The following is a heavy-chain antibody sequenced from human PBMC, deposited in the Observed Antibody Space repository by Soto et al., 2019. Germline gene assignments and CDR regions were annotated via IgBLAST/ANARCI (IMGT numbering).Heavy chain of an antibody. CDR3: TRLPRYPLPPFDF. CDR1: GFTFGDYA. D-gene: IGHD3-16*02. J-gene: IGHJ4*02. CDR2: IRSKAYGGTP. Sequence: EVQLVESGGGLVKPGRSLTLSCTASGFTFGDYALSWVRRAPGKGLEWVGSIRSKAYGGTPEYAASVKGRFSISRDDSKSIAYLQMNSLKTEDAAVYYCTRLPRYPLPPFDFWGQGTLVTVSS. V-gene: IGHV3-49*04.